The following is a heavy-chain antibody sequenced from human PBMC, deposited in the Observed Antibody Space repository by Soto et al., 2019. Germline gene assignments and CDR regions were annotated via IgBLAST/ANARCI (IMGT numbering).Heavy chain of an antibody. CDR2: IYPGDSDT. Sequence: PGESLKISCKGSGYSFTSYWISWVRQMPGKGLEWMGIIYPGDSDTRYSPSFQGQVTISADKSISTAYLQWSSLKASDTAMYYCARVPVTTYYYYYYMDVWGKGTTVTVSS. D-gene: IGHD4-4*01. J-gene: IGHJ6*03. V-gene: IGHV5-51*01. CDR1: GYSFTSYW. CDR3: ARVPVTTYYYYYYMDV.